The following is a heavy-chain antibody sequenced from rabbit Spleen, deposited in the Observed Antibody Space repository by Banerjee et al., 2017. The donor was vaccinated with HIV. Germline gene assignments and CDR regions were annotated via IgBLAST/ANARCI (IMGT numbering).Heavy chain of an antibody. CDR2: INAGSGGST. CDR3: ARDTSSSFSSYGMDL. CDR1: GFSFSSDYD. D-gene: IGHD1-1*01. J-gene: IGHJ6*01. Sequence: QEQLEESGGGLVKPGASLTLTCKVSGFSFSSDYDMCWVRQAPGKGLEWIACINAGSGGSTYYATWAKGRFTISRPWSTTVTLQLTSLTAADTATYFCARDTSSSFSSYGMDLWGQGTLVTVS. V-gene: IGHV1S45*01.